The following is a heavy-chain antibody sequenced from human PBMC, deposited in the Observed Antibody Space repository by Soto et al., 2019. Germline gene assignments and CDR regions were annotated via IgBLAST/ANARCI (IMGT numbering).Heavy chain of an antibody. CDR3: ARNSLTYYYDSSSNWFDP. D-gene: IGHD3-22*01. CDR1: GFTFNTYN. V-gene: IGHV3-48*01. Sequence: GGSLRLSCAASGFTFNTYNMNWVRQAPGKGLEWVSYISDSSSTIHYADSVKGRFTISRDNAKNSLYLQMNSLRASDTAMYYCARNSLTYYYDSSSNWFDPWGQGTLVTVSS. J-gene: IGHJ5*02. CDR2: ISDSSSTI.